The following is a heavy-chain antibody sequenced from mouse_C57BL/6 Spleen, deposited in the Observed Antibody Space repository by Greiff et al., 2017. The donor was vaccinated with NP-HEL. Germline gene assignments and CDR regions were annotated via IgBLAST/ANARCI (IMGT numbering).Heavy chain of an antibody. CDR3: ARSYYGSGYFDV. CDR1: GYTFTDYY. CDR2: INPYNGGT. V-gene: IGHV1-19*01. J-gene: IGHJ1*03. Sequence: VQLQQSGPVLVKPGASVKMSCKASGYTFTDYYMNWVKQSHGKSLEWIGVINPYNGGTSYNQKFKGKATLTVDKSSSTAYMELNSLTSEDSAVYYCARSYYGSGYFDVWGTGTRSPSPQ. D-gene: IGHD1-1*01.